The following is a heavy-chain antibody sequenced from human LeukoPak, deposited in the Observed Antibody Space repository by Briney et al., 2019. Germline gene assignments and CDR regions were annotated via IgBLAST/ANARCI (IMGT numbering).Heavy chain of an antibody. J-gene: IGHJ4*02. V-gene: IGHV1-69*04. Sequence: SVKVSCKASGGTFSSYAISWVRQAPGQGLEWMGRIIPILGIANYAQKFQGRVTITADKSTSTAYMGLSSLRSEDTAVYYCARDYHPLAHTYGSGSYFDYWGQGTLVTVSS. CDR2: IIPILGIA. CDR1: GGTFSSYA. D-gene: IGHD3-10*01. CDR3: ARDYHPLAHTYGSGSYFDY.